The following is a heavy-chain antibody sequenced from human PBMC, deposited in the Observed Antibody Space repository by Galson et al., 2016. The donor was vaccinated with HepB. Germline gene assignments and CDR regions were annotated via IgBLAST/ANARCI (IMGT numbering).Heavy chain of an antibody. CDR1: GFTFSNYG. J-gene: IGHJ6*03. Sequence: SLRLSCAASGFTFSNYGMHWVRQAPGKGPEWVAVIYYDGSKKYYADSVKGRFTISRDNSKNTLYLQLNSLRVEDTSVYYCARAYVDYYDMDVWGKGTTVIVS. CDR2: IYYDGSKK. V-gene: IGHV3-33*01. CDR3: ARAYVDYYDMDV. D-gene: IGHD5-12*01.